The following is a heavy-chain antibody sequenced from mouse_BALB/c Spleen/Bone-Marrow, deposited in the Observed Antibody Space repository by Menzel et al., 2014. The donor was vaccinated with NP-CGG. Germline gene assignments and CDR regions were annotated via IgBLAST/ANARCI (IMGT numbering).Heavy chain of an antibody. Sequence: EVQLQESGAELVKPGASVRLSCTASGFNIKDIYIHWMKQRPEQGLEWIGGIDPANGYTKFDPKFQDKATITADTSSNTANLQLGSLTSEDTAVYYCASSGTGGYFDCWGQGTTLTVSS. J-gene: IGHJ2*01. CDR2: IDPANGYT. D-gene: IGHD3-3*01. V-gene: IGHV14-3*02. CDR3: ASSGTGGYFDC. CDR1: GFNIKDIY.